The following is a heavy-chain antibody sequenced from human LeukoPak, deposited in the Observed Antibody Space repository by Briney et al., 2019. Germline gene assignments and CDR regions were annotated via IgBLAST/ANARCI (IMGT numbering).Heavy chain of an antibody. D-gene: IGHD3-10*01. CDR1: GGSFEHYF. J-gene: IGHJ4*02. V-gene: IGHV4-59*01. CDR2: VYYSGST. Sequence: ETLSLTCSVSGGSFEHYFWSWIRQPPGKGLEWIGYVYYSGSTDYSPSLKSRLTISADTSKNQFSLKLSSVTAADTAVYYCASHRRSHGSGYWGQGTLVTVSS. CDR3: ASHRRSHGSGY.